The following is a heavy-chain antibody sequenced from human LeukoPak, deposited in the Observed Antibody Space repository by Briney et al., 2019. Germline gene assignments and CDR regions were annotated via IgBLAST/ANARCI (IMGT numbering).Heavy chain of an antibody. V-gene: IGHV4-61*10. CDR2: IYSSGST. CDR1: GGSVSSGDYY. CDR3: ARDRTGSASYYGAGDY. D-gene: IGHD1-26*01. Sequence: SETLSLTCTVSGGSVSSGDYYWTWIRQPAGKGLEWIGRIYSSGSTNYNPSLKGRVTMSVDTSKNQFSLELTSVTAADTAVYYCARDRTGSASYYGAGDYWGQGTLVTVSS. J-gene: IGHJ4*02.